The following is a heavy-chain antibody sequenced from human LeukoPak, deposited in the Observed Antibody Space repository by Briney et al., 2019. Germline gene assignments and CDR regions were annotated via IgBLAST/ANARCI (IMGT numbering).Heavy chain of an antibody. D-gene: IGHD3-22*01. CDR3: AKGLDTMIVYYFDY. Sequence: PGGSLRLSCAASGFTFSSYAMSWVRQAPGKGLEWASAISGSGGSTYYADSVKGRFTISRDNSTNTLYLQMNSLRAEDTAVYYCAKGLDTMIVYYFDYWGQGTLVTVSS. CDR2: ISGSGGST. J-gene: IGHJ4*02. V-gene: IGHV3-23*01. CDR1: GFTFSSYA.